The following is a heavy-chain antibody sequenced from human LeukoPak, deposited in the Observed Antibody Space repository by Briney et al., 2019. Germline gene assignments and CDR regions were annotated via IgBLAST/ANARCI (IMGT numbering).Heavy chain of an antibody. D-gene: IGHD4-23*01. V-gene: IGHV3-30*02. CDR2: IQYDGSNK. Sequence: PGGSLRLSCAASGFTFTNYGVHWVGQAPGKGLEWVAFIQYDGSNKYYADSMKGRFTISRDNAGYSLYLQMDSLRAEDTAVYYCARGGSNSTVISVHWGQGTLVTVSS. J-gene: IGHJ4*02. CDR3: ARGGSNSTVISVH. CDR1: GFTFTNYG.